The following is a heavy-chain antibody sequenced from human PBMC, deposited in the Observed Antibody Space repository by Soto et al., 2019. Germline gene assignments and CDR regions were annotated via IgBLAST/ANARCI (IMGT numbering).Heavy chain of an antibody. D-gene: IGHD6-19*01. V-gene: IGHV1-18*04. CDR2: ISSYNGDT. CDR3: ARGDSTGSPTGWFDP. J-gene: IGHJ5*02. CDR1: GYTFTRYS. Sequence: QVQLVQSGAEVKKPGASVQVSCKASGYTFTRYSINWVRQAPGQGLEWVGWISSYNGDTKYAQKFQGRGTLTTDTSTTTTYMDLRSLTSDDTAVYFCARGDSTGSPTGWFDPWGQGTLVTVSS.